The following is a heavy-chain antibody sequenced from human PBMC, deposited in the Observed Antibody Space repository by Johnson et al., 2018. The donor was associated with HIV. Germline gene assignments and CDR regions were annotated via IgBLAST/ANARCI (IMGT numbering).Heavy chain of an antibody. J-gene: IGHJ3*02. CDR3: ARDKTPNYDSSGYDAFDI. CDR2: IYSGGST. V-gene: IGHV3-66*02. Sequence: DVQLVESGGGLVQPGGSLRLSCAASGFSVSDSYVSWVRQAAGRGLEWVSVIYSGGSTYYADSVKGRFTISRDNSKNTLYLQMNSLRAEDTAVYYCARDKTPNYDSSGYDAFDIWGQGTMVTVSS. CDR1: GFSVSDSY. D-gene: IGHD3-22*01.